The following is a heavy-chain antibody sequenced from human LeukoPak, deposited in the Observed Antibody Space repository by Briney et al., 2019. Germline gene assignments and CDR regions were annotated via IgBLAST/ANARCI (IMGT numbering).Heavy chain of an antibody. J-gene: IGHJ6*02. CDR1: GGTFSRYA. Sequence: GASVKVSCKASGGTFSRYAISWVRQDPGQGLEWMGRIIPILGIANYAQKFQGRVTITADKSTSTAYMELSSLRSEDTAVYYCAGDYVKRYYYYGMDVWGQGTTVTVSS. CDR3: AGDYVKRYYYYGMDV. CDR2: IIPILGIA. V-gene: IGHV1-69*04. D-gene: IGHD3-16*01.